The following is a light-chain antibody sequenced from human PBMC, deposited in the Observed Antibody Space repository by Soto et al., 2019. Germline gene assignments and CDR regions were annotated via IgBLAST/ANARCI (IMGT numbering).Light chain of an antibody. J-gene: IGKJ4*01. CDR3: QQYDNLPC. Sequence: DIQMTQSPSSLSASVGDRVTITCQASQDISNYLNWYQQKPGKAPKLLIYDASNLETGVPSRFSGSGSGTDFTFTISSPQPEDIATYYCQQYDNLPCFGGGTKVEIK. CDR1: QDISNY. V-gene: IGKV1-33*01. CDR2: DAS.